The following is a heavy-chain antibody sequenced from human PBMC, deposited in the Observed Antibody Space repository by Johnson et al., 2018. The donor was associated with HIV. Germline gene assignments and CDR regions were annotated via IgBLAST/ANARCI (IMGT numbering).Heavy chain of an antibody. CDR3: ARGQVQWPASVNDAFDI. Sequence: VQLVESGGGLVQPGRSLRLSCAASGFTFDDYAMHWVRQAPGKGLEWVSGISWNSGSIGYADSVKGRFTISRDNAKNSLYLQMNSLRAEDTALYYCARGQVQWPASVNDAFDIWGQGTMVTVSS. V-gene: IGHV3-9*01. J-gene: IGHJ3*02. CDR1: GFTFDDYA. D-gene: IGHD6-19*01. CDR2: ISWNSGSI.